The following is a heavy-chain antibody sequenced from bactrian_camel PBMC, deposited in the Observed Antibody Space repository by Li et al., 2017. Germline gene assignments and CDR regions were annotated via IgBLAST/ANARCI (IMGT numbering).Heavy chain of an antibody. V-gene: IGHV3S53*01. D-gene: IGHD3*01. CDR1: GFETRGYVTHC. CDR2: IDSDGTT. Sequence: VQLVESGGGSVQVGGSLTLTCAISGFETRGYVTHCMGWFRQASGKERAGIATIDSDGTTTYADSVKGRSTISHDSAKKTLYLQMNSLKPEDTAMYYCAADRICASLKSGTIDSRSQGTQVTVS. J-gene: IGHJ4*01.